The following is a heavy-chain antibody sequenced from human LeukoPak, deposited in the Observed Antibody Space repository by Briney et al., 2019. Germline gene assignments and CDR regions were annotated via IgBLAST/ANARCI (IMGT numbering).Heavy chain of an antibody. CDR3: ARVKGEQWLEDFDY. CDR2: ISYDGSNK. D-gene: IGHD6-19*01. V-gene: IGHV3-30*03. CDR1: GFTFSSYG. Sequence: GGSLRLSCAASGFTFSSYGMHWVRQAPGKGLEWVAVISYDGSNKYYADSVKGRFTISRDNSKNTLYLQMNSLRAEDTAVYYCARVKGEQWLEDFDYWGQGTLVTVSS. J-gene: IGHJ4*02.